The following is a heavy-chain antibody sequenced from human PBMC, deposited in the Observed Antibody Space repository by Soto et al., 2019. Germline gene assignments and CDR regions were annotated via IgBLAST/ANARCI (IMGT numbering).Heavy chain of an antibody. CDR2: IDPDGSTT. CDR1: KFTFSSYW. CDR3: TSSGSYDIAWFDP. J-gene: IGHJ5*02. Sequence: GGSLRLSCAASKFTFSSYWMHWVRQAPGKGLVWVSRIDPDGSTTYYADSVKGRFTISRDNAKNTLYLQLNSLRAEDTAVYYCTSSGSYDIAWFDPWGQGTLVTSPQ. V-gene: IGHV3-74*01. D-gene: IGHD3-10*01.